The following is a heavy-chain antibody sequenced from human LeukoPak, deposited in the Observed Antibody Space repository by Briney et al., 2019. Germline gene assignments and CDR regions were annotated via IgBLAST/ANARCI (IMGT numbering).Heavy chain of an antibody. Sequence: GGSLRLSCAASGFTFSDYTLNWVRQAPGKGLEWLSYISPSRGSIAYAASVKGRSTISSECAKNSVYLQINHPRPDDTVVYYCARDRDCVFDYWGQGILVTVSS. J-gene: IGHJ4*02. V-gene: IGHV3-48*01. D-gene: IGHD2-21*01. CDR3: ARDRDCVFDY. CDR1: GFTFSDYT. CDR2: ISPSRGSI.